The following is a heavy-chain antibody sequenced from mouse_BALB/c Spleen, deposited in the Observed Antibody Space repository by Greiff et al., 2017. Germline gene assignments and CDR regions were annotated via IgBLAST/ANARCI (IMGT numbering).Heavy chain of an antibody. D-gene: IGHD2-4*01. J-gene: IGHJ4*01. CDR3: ARYDYVYAMDY. CDR1: GFSLTGYG. CDR2: IWGDGST. V-gene: IGHV2-6-7*01. Sequence: VQRVESGPGLVAPSQSLSITCTVSGFSLTGYGVNWVRQPPGKGLEWLGMIWGDGSTDYNSALKSRLSISKDNSKSQVFLKMNSLQTDDTARYYCARYDYVYAMDYWGQGTSVTVSS.